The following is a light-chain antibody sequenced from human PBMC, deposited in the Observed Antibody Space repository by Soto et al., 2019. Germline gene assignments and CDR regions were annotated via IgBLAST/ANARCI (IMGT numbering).Light chain of an antibody. CDR3: QQYGSSPPFT. CDR2: GAS. Sequence: VGWSQWPGTLYLSPGERATLSCRASQTITSNFLAWYQQKPGQAPRLLMYGASSRATGIPDRFSGGGSETEFTLTISRLEPADFAVYSCQQYGSSPPFTLRPRTKVAIK. J-gene: IGKJ3*01. CDR1: QTITSNF. V-gene: IGKV3-20*01.